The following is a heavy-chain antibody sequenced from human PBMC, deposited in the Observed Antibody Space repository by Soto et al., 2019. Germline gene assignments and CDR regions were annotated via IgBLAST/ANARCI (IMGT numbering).Heavy chain of an antibody. V-gene: IGHV1-46*01. Sequence: GASVKVSCKASGYTFTSYYMHWVRQAPGQGLEWMGIINPSGGSTSYAQKFQGRVTMTRDTSTSTVYMELSSLRSEDTAVYYCARVGGSSLGIAVAGSGVFDYWGQGTLVTVSS. CDR1: GYTFTSYY. D-gene: IGHD6-19*01. J-gene: IGHJ4*02. CDR2: INPSGGST. CDR3: ARVGGSSLGIAVAGSGVFDY.